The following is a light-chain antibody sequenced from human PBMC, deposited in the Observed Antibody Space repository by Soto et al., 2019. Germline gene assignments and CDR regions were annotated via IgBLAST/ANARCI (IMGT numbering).Light chain of an antibody. V-gene: IGKV1-8*01. CDR1: QGISSY. J-gene: IGKJ1*01. CDR3: QQYNSYSKT. CDR2: AAS. Sequence: AIRMTHSPSSLSSSTGDRVTITCRASQGISSYLAWYQQKPGKAPKLLIYAASTLQSGDPSRFSGSGSGTEFTLSISSLQPDDSASYYCQQYNSYSKTFGQGTKVDI.